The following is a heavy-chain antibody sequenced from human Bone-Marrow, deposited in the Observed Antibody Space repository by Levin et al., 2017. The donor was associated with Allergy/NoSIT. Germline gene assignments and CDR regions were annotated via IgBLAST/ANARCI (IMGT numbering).Heavy chain of an antibody. CDR3: ARDKCRRDTIGARWFDT. D-gene: IGHD5-18*01. CDR1: GFTFSNSW. Sequence: GGSLRLSCAASGFTFSNSWMSWVRQAPGKGLEWVANIKEDGSEKYYVDSVKGRFTISRDNAKNSLYVQMNSLRAEDTAVYYCARDKCRRDTIGARWFDTWGQGNLVTVSS. J-gene: IGHJ5*02. V-gene: IGHV3-7*01. CDR2: IKEDGSEK.